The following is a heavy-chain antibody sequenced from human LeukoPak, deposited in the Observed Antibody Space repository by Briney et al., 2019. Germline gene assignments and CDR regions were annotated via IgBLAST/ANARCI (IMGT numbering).Heavy chain of an antibody. D-gene: IGHD3-10*01. V-gene: IGHV5-51*01. Sequence: GESLKISCKGSGYSLTSYWIGWLRQLPGKGLEWMGIIYPDDSDTRYSPSFQGQVSLSADKSTSAAYLQWDSLKASDNAIYYCARQHYYNSSGFDFWGQGTLVTVSS. CDR3: ARQHYYNSSGFDF. CDR1: GYSLTSYW. J-gene: IGHJ4*02. CDR2: IYPDDSDT.